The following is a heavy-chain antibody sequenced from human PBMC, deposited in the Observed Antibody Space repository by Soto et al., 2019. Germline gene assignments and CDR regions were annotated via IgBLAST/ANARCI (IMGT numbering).Heavy chain of an antibody. CDR1: RFTFSDFA. CDR3: AKDAVPYNGKWDWFDS. V-gene: IGHV3-23*01. CDR2: TGGGGSDT. Sequence: DVQLLESGGGLVQPGGSLTLSCAASRFTFSDFAMSWVRQVPGKGLEWVSSTGGGGSDTYYADSVKGRFTISRDNSKNTLYLQMDGPRDEDTAIYYCAKDAVPYNGKWDWFDSWGQGTLVIVSS. D-gene: IGHD1-20*01. J-gene: IGHJ5*01.